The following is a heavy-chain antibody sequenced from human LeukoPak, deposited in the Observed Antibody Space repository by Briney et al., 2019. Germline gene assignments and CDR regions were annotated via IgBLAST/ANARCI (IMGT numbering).Heavy chain of an antibody. CDR3: ARESKSYDGSGFCHDS. CDR2: IYTSGST. D-gene: IGHD3-22*01. CDR1: GGSIRNYF. V-gene: IGHV4-4*07. J-gene: IGHJ4*02. Sequence: SETLSLTCSVSGGSIRNYFWSWIRQPDGKGLEWIARIYTSGSTYYNPALRNRVSMSVDTSRDQFSLRLSSMTAADTAVYYCARESKSYDGSGFCHDSGGQGTLVAVTS.